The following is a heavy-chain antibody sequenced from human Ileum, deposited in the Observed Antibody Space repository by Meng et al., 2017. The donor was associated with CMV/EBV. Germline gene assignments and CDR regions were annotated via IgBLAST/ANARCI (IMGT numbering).Heavy chain of an antibody. CDR1: GGSFSDYY. J-gene: IGHJ4*02. CDR2: VHHSGIT. Sequence: GQLQQWGAGLLKPSEPLSLPCAVYGGSFSDYYWIWIRQSPGKGLEWIGEVHHSGITNYNPFLKSRVTISVDTSKNQFFLKLTSVTAADTGLYYCATNSEDYWGQGTLVTVSS. CDR3: ATNSEDY. V-gene: IGHV4-34*01. D-gene: IGHD4-23*01.